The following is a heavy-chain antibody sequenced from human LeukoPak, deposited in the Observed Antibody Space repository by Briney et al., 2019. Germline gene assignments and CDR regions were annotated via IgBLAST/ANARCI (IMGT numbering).Heavy chain of an antibody. CDR2: ISAWNGNT. CDR3: ARAQEQYYYDSSGYYPLMSFAP. D-gene: IGHD3-22*01. CDR1: GYTFTSYG. J-gene: IGHJ5*02. V-gene: IGHV1-18*01. Sequence: GASVKVSCKASGYTFTSYGISWVGQAPGQGLEGMGWISAWNGNTNYAQTLQGRVTMTTDTSTSTAYLELRRLRSDDTAVYYCARAQEQYYYDSSGYYPLMSFAPWGQGTLVTVSS.